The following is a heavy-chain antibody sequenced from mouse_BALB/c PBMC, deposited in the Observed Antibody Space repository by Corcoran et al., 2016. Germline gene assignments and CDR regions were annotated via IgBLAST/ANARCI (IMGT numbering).Heavy chain of an antibody. Sequence: QIQLVQSGPELNKPGETVKISCKASGYTFTNYGLNCVKQAPGKGLKWMGWINTYTGEPTYADDFKGRFAFSLETSASTAYLQINNLKNEDTATYFCARRGYYETAWFAYWGQGTLVTVSA. V-gene: IGHV9-3-1*01. CDR1: GYTFTNYG. D-gene: IGHD2-3*01. CDR2: INTYTGEP. J-gene: IGHJ3*01. CDR3: ARRGYYETAWFAY.